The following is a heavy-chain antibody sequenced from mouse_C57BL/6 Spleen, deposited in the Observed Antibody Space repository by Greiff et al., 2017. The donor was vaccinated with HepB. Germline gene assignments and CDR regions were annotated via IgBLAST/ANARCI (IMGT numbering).Heavy chain of an antibody. CDR3: ARWGGGGYAMDY. Sequence: EVHLVESEGGLVQPGSSMKLSCTASGFTFSDYYMAWVRQVPEKGLEWVANINYDGSSTYYLDSLKSRFIISRDNAQNILYLQMSSLKSEDTATYYCARWGGGGYAMDYWGQGTSVTVSS. V-gene: IGHV5-16*01. CDR1: GFTFSDYY. CDR2: INYDGSST. J-gene: IGHJ4*01.